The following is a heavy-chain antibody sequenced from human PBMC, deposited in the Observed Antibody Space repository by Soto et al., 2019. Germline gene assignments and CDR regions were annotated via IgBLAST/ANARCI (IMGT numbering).Heavy chain of an antibody. V-gene: IGHV1-69*01. J-gene: IGHJ6*02. D-gene: IGHD5-18*01. CDR3: ARGTAMVTTYYYYYYGMDV. Sequence: QVQLVQSGAEVKKPGSSVKVSCKASGGTFSSYAISWVRQAPGQGLEWMGGIIPIFGTANYAQKFQGRVTITADEYTSTAYMELSSLRSEDTAVYYCARGTAMVTTYYYYYYGMDVWGQGTTVTASS. CDR1: GGTFSSYA. CDR2: IIPIFGTA.